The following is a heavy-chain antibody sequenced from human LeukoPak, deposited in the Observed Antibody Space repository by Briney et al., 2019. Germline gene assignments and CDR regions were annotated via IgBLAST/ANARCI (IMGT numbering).Heavy chain of an antibody. CDR3: ARILSILTGIAAAGTVAGWFDP. D-gene: IGHD6-13*01. V-gene: IGHV1-69*13. Sequence: GASVNVSCLASGYTFPSFDIFWVRQATGQGLEWMGGILPIFGTANYAQKFQDRVTITADESTSTAYIELSSLRSEDTAVYYCARILSILTGIAAAGTVAGWFDPWGQGTLVTVSS. CDR1: GYTFPSFD. CDR2: ILPIFGTA. J-gene: IGHJ5*02.